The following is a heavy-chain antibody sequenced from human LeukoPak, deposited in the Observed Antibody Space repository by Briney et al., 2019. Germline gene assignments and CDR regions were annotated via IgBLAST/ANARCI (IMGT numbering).Heavy chain of an antibody. D-gene: IGHD2-8*02. CDR3: ATTSRDVWWTGMDV. CDR1: GFTVSSNY. V-gene: IGHV3-53*01. CDR2: IYSGGST. Sequence: GGSLRLSCAASGFTVSSNYMSWVRQAPGKGLEWVSVIYSGGSTYYADSVKGRFTISRDNSKNTLYLQMNSLRAEDTAVYYCATTSRDVWWTGMDVWGQGTTVTVSS. J-gene: IGHJ6*02.